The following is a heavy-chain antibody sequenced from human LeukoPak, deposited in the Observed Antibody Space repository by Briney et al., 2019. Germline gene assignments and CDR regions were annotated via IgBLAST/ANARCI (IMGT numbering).Heavy chain of an antibody. CDR1: GDSTTGTSYY. CDR3: ARVSSGGYFHTYYFDY. CDR2: IRYSGTT. V-gene: IGHV4-61*05. Sequence: PSETLSLTCTVSGDSTTGTSYYWAWIRQPPGKGLEWIGYIRYSGTTNYSPSLKSRATISVDTSKNQFSLNLISVTAADTAIYYCARVSSGGYFHTYYFDYWGQGTLVTVSS. J-gene: IGHJ4*02. D-gene: IGHD3-22*01.